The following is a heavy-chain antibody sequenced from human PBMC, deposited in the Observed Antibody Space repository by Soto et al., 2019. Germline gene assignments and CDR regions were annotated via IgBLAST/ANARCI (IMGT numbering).Heavy chain of an antibody. CDR3: GRGEVNRYNWNYGIDY. V-gene: IGHV4-59*01. Sequence: KSSETLSLTCTVSGGSTSSYYWSWIRQPPGKGLEWIGYIYYSGNTNYNPSLKSRVTISVDTSKNQFSLKLSSVTAADTAVYYCGRGEVNRYNWNYGIDYWGQGTLVTVSS. CDR2: IYYSGNT. CDR1: GGSTSSYY. D-gene: IGHD1-7*01. J-gene: IGHJ4*02.